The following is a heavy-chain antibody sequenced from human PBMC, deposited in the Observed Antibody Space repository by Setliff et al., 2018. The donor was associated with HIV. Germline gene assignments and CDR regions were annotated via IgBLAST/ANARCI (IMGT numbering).Heavy chain of an antibody. Sequence: NPSETLSLTCSVSGDSISSGSYYWSWIRLPAGKGLEWIGQIHTAGSTNYNPSLKSRVTISLDTSKNQFSLHLNSVTSTDTAVYYCAKRTFGSGRLDPWGQGTLVTVSS. CDR1: GDSISSGSYY. J-gene: IGHJ5*02. CDR2: IHTAGST. V-gene: IGHV4-61*09. D-gene: IGHD3-16*01. CDR3: AKRTFGSGRLDP.